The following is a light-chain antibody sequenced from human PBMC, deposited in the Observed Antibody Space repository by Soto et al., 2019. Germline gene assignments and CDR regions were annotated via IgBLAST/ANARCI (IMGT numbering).Light chain of an antibody. CDR3: TSFGPGRIYV. V-gene: IGLV2-14*03. CDR1: SSDIGAYDL. CDR2: EVS. J-gene: IGLJ1*01. Sequence: QSVLTQPASVSGSPGQSITISCSGTSSDIGAYDLVSWYQQHPGRAPKLIIYEVSHRFSGLSYRFSGSKSGNTASLTISRLQAEEEGAPYCTSFGPGRIYVFGSGTKVTVL.